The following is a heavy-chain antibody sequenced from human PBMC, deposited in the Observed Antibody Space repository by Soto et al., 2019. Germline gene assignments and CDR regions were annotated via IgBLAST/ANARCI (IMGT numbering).Heavy chain of an antibody. CDR2: IFSNDEK. Sequence: QVTLKESGPVLVKPTETLTLTCTVSGFSLSNARMGVSWIRQPPGKALEWLAHIFSNDEKSYSTSLKSRLTISKDTSNSQVVLTMTNMDPVDTATYYCARWMDDLAYCGGDCYPSFDYWGPGTLVTVSS. CDR3: ARWMDDLAYCGGDCYPSFDY. V-gene: IGHV2-26*01. J-gene: IGHJ4*02. CDR1: GFSLSNARMG. D-gene: IGHD2-21*02.